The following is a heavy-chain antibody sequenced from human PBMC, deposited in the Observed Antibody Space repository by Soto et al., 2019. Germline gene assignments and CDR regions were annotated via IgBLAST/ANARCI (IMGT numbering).Heavy chain of an antibody. Sequence: SETLSLTCTVSGGSISSGGYYWSWIRQHPGKGLEWIGYIYYSGSTYYNPSLKSRVTISVDTSKNQFSLKLSSVTAADTAVYYCARAYCSGGSCYLHNWFDPCGQGTQVTVSS. J-gene: IGHJ5*02. D-gene: IGHD2-15*01. CDR2: IYYSGST. CDR3: ARAYCSGGSCYLHNWFDP. CDR1: GGSISSGGYY. V-gene: IGHV4-31*03.